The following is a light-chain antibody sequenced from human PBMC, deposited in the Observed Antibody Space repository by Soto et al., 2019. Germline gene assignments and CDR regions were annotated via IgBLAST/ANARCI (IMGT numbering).Light chain of an antibody. CDR2: ANI. V-gene: IGLV1-40*01. J-gene: IGLJ2*01. CDR1: SSNIGAGYD. CDR3: QSYDSSLTVV. Sequence: QSVLTQPPSVSGAPGQRVTISCTGSSSNIGAGYDVHWYQQPPGTAPKLLIYANINRPSGVPDRFSGSKSGSSASLAITGLQAEDEADYYCQSYDSSLTVVFGGGTKVTVL.